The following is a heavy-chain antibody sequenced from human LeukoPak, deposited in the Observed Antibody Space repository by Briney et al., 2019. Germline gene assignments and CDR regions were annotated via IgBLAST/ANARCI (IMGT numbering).Heavy chain of an antibody. CDR3: ANDLSYLVDY. CDR1: GFTFSSHE. CDR2: ISSSGGTI. D-gene: IGHD1-1*01. V-gene: IGHV3-48*03. J-gene: IGHJ4*02. Sequence: TGGSLRLSCAASGFTFSSHEMNWVRQAPGKGLEWVSYISSSGGTIYYADSVKGRFTISRDNAKNSLYLQMNSLRAEDTAVYYCANDLSYLVDYWGQGTLVTVSS.